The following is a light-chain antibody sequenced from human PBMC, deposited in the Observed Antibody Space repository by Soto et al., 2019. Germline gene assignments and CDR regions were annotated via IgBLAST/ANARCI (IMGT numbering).Light chain of an antibody. CDR2: EVS. CDR1: SSDVGGYNY. V-gene: IGLV2-8*01. J-gene: IGLJ1*01. CDR3: SSYEGSNLYV. Sequence: QSVLTQPPSASGSPGQSVTISCTGTSSDVGGYNYVSWYQQHPGKAPKLMIYEVSKRPSGVPDRFSGSKSGNTASLTVSGLQAEDEADYYCSSYEGSNLYVFGTGTKLTVL.